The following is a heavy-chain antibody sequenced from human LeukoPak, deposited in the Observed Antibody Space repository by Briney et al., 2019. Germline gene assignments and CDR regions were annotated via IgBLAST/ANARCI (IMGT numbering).Heavy chain of an antibody. Sequence: GGSLRLSCVASGFTLSRHDMHWVRQATGKGLEWVSAFGTLHDTSYHDPVKGRFTISRENAKNSLYLQMNSLRAGDTAVYYCATGRSSGWSYAFDIWGQGTMVTVSS. CDR3: ATGRSSGWSYAFDI. J-gene: IGHJ3*02. D-gene: IGHD6-19*01. V-gene: IGHV3-13*01. CDR1: GFTLSRHD. CDR2: FGTLHDT.